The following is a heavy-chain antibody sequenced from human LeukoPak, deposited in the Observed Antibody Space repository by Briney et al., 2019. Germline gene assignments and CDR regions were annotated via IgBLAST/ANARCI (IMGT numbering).Heavy chain of an antibody. CDR2: IGPAGDT. CDR3: ARGGGIAAAGTAGLYYFDY. V-gene: IGHV3-13*01. Sequence: GGSLRLSCAASGFTFSSYDMHWVRQATGKGLEWVSAIGPAGDTYYPGSVKGRFTISRENAKNSLYLQMNSLRAEDTAVYYCARGGGIAAAGTAGLYYFDYWGQGTLVTVSS. CDR1: GFTFSSYD. D-gene: IGHD6-13*01. J-gene: IGHJ4*02.